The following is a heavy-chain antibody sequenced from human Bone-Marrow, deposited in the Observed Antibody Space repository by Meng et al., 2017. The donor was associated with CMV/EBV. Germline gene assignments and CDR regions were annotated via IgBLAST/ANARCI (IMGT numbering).Heavy chain of an antibody. Sequence: GGSLRLSCAASGFTFSNYSMNWVRQAPGKGLEWVSSISSTSDYIDYADSRKGRFTNSRDNAKNSLYLQMNSLRAEDTAVYNCAKKYYDFWSGYYPDYWGQGTLVTVSS. CDR2: ISSTSDYI. CDR1: GFTFSNYS. V-gene: IGHV3-21*04. J-gene: IGHJ4*02. D-gene: IGHD3-3*01. CDR3: AKKYYDFWSGYYPDY.